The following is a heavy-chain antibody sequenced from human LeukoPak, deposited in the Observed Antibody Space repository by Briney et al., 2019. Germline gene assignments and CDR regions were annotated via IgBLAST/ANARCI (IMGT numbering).Heavy chain of an antibody. Sequence: GGSLRLSCAASGFTFSSYAMSWVRQAPGKGLEWVSAISGSGGSTYYADSVKGRFTISRDNPKNTLYLQMNSLRAEDTAVYYCAKDPSIVVVVAATARYGMDVWGQGTTVTVSS. V-gene: IGHV3-23*01. CDR2: ISGSGGST. J-gene: IGHJ6*02. D-gene: IGHD2-15*01. CDR3: AKDPSIVVVVAATARYGMDV. CDR1: GFTFSSYA.